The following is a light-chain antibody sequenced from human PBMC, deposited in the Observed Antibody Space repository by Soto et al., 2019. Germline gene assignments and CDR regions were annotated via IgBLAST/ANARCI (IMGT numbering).Light chain of an antibody. CDR1: QGIATH. V-gene: IGKV1-39*01. J-gene: IGKJ1*01. Sequence: DIQMTQSPSSVSASVGDRVTITCRASQGIATHLNWYQQKPGKAPNLLIYAAYNLQSGLPSRFSGSGSGTDFTLTISSLQPEDFATYYCQQSYSTPRTFGQGTKVDIK. CDR3: QQSYSTPRT. CDR2: AAY.